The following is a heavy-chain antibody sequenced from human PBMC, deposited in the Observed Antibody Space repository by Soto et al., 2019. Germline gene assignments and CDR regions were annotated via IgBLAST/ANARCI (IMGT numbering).Heavy chain of an antibody. CDR3: ASYYYDSSGYYYVPGVY. Sequence: SETLSLTCAVSGGSISSGGYSWSWIRQPPGKGLEWIGYIYHSGSTYYNPSLKSRVTISVDTSKNQFSLKLSSVTAADTAVYYCASYYYDSSGYYYVPGVYWGQGTLVTVSS. CDR1: GGSISSGGYS. D-gene: IGHD3-22*01. CDR2: IYHSGST. V-gene: IGHV4-30-2*01. J-gene: IGHJ4*02.